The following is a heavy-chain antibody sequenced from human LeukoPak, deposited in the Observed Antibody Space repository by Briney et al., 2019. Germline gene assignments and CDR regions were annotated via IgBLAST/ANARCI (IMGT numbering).Heavy chain of an antibody. J-gene: IGHJ4*02. V-gene: IGHV4-34*01. CDR1: GGSFSGYY. CDR3: ARMTTVYYFDY. Sequence: SETLSLTCAVYGGSFSGYYWSWIRQPPGKGLEWIGEINHSGSTNYNPSLKSRVTISVDTSKNQFSLKLSSVTAADTAVYYCARMTTVYYFDYWGQRTLVTVSS. D-gene: IGHD4-17*01. CDR2: INHSGST.